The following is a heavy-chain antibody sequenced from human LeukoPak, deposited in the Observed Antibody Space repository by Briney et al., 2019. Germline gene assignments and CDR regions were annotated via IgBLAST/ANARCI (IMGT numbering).Heavy chain of an antibody. CDR1: GYTFTGYY. CDR3: ARVGGDVSRGSYYAYYGMDV. J-gene: IGHJ6*02. V-gene: IGHV1-2*02. D-gene: IGHD1-26*01. Sequence: ASVKVSCKASGYTFTGYYMHWVRQAPGQGLEWMGWINPNSGGTNYAQKFQGRVTMTRDTSISTAYMELSRLRSDYTAVYYCARVGGDVSRGSYYAYYGMDVWGQGTTVTVSS. CDR2: INPNSGGT.